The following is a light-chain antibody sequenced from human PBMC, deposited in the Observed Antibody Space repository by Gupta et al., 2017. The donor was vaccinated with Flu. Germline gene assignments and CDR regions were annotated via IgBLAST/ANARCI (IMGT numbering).Light chain of an antibody. J-gene: IGKJ5*01. V-gene: IGKV1-33*01. CDR3: QRYDSLPPT. Sequence: SLSAAVGERVTITCQAIQDIRNYLNWYQQKPGKAPNLLIYDASNLETGVPSRFSGSGSGTNFTLTISSLQPEDFATYYCQRYDSLPPTFGQGTRLEI. CDR2: DAS. CDR1: QDIRNY.